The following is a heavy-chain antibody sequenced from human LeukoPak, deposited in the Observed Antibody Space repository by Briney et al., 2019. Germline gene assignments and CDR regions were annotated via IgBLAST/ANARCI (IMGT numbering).Heavy chain of an antibody. D-gene: IGHD3-10*01. J-gene: IGHJ4*02. CDR2: IYYSGTT. CDR3: AREANYYGSGSYFEGTFDY. V-gene: IGHV4-39*07. CDR1: GGSISSGSYY. Sequence: KASETLSLTCTVSGGSISSGSYYWGWIRQPPGKGLEWIGSIYYSGTTYYNPSLKSRVTISIDTSKNEFSLKLTSVTPADTAVYYCAREANYYGSGSYFEGTFDYWGQGSLVTVSS.